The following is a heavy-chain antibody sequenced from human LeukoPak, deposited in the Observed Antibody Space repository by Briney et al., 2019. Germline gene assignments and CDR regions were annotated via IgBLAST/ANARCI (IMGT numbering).Heavy chain of an antibody. CDR3: ARENVGGTDYYYGMDV. D-gene: IGHD6-19*01. CDR1: GFTFSNYS. V-gene: IGHV3-48*01. CDR2: ISSSSSTI. Sequence: GGSLRLSCAASGFTFSNYSMNWVRQAPGKGLEWVSYISSSSSTIYYADSVKGRFTISRDNAKNSLYLQMNSLRTEDTAVYYCARENVGGTDYYYGMDVWGQGTTVTVSS. J-gene: IGHJ6*02.